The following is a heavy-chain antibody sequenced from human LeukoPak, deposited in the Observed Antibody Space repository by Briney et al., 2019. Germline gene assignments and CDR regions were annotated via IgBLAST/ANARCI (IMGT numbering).Heavy chain of an antibody. Sequence: PGGSLRLSCAASGFTFHIYAMNWVRQAPGKGLEWVSAISGGGDFTYYADSVRGRFTIYRDNSKNTLYLQLNSLRADDTAVYYCAKNGFAPSGSGFPGDHWGQGTLVTVSS. CDR3: AKNGFAPSGSGFPGDH. J-gene: IGHJ4*02. CDR1: GFTFHIYA. D-gene: IGHD2-15*01. V-gene: IGHV3-23*01. CDR2: ISGGGDFT.